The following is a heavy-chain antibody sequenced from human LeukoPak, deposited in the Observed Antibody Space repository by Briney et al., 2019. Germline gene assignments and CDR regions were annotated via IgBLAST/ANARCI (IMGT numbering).Heavy chain of an antibody. V-gene: IGHV4-30-4*01. D-gene: IGHD3-10*01. CDR2: IYYSGST. CDR1: GGSLSSGDYY. Sequence: SETLSLTCTVSGGSLSSGDYYWSWIRQPPGKGLEWIGYIYYSGSTYYNPSLKSRITISVDTSKNRFSLKLSSVTAADTAVYYCAREKAVYGSGSYLFWGRGTLVTVSS. CDR3: AREKAVYGSGSYLF. J-gene: IGHJ4*02.